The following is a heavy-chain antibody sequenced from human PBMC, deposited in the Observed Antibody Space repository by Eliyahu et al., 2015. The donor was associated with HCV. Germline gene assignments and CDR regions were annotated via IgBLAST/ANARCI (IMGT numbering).Heavy chain of an antibody. J-gene: IGHJ3*02. D-gene: IGHD4-17*01. CDR2: IWYDGSNK. Sequence: QVQLVESGGGVVQPGRSLRLSCAASGFPFSSYGMHWVRQAPGKGLEWVAVIWYDGSNKYYADSVKGRFTISRDNSKNTLYLQMNSLRAEDTAVYYCARDSSQYDYGAFDIWGQGTMVTVSS. CDR1: GFPFSSYG. CDR3: ARDSSQYDYGAFDI. V-gene: IGHV3-33*01.